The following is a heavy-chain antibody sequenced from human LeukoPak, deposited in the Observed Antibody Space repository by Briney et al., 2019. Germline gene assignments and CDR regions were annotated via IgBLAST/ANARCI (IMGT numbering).Heavy chain of an antibody. J-gene: IGHJ5*02. CDR2: ISAYTGNT. CDR1: GYTFSSYG. V-gene: IGHV1-18*01. D-gene: IGHD6-19*01. CDR3: AREYSSGRHNLFDP. Sequence: ASVKVSCKASGYTFSSYGISWVRQAPGQGLEWMGWISAYTGNTNYAQKLQGRVTMTTDTSTSTAYMDLRSLRSDDTAVYYCAREYSSGRHNLFDPWAREPWSPSPQ.